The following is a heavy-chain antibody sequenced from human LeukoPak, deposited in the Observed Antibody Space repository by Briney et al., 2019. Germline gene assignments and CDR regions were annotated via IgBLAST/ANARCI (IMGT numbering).Heavy chain of an antibody. CDR1: RGSLSGSF. V-gene: IGHV4-34*01. CDR3: ARGLVRLAGPFDS. CDR2: LNHSGTS. J-gene: IGHJ4*02. D-gene: IGHD3-9*01. Sequence: SETLSLTCAVQRGSLSGSFWTWIRQPPGKGLEWIGELNHSGTSNYSPSLKRRVTISADTSKNQLSLNSTSVTAADTAVYYCARGLVRLAGPFDSWGQGTVVTVSS.